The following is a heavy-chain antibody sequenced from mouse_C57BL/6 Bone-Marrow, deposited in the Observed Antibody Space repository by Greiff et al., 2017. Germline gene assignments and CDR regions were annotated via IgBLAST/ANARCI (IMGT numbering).Heavy chain of an antibody. D-gene: IGHD4-1*02. J-gene: IGHJ2*01. Sequence: VQLQQPGTELVKPGASVKLSCKASGYTFTSYWMHWVKQRPGQGLEWIGNINPSNGGTNYNEKFKSKATLTVDKSSSTAYMQLSSLTSEDSAVYFCARGRDFNWDYFDYWGQGTTLTVSS. CDR2: INPSNGGT. CDR3: ARGRDFNWDYFDY. V-gene: IGHV1-53*01. CDR1: GYTFTSYW.